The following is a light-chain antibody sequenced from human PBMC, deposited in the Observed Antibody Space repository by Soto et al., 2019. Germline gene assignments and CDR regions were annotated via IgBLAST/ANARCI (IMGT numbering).Light chain of an antibody. Sequence: QSVLTQPASVSGSPGQSITISCTGTSSDVGRYNYVSWYQQHPGKAPKLMIYVVTHRPSGISNRFSGSKSGNTASLTISGLQTEDEADYYCSSYTNSATVIFGGGTKVTVL. J-gene: IGLJ2*01. CDR1: SSDVGRYNY. CDR2: VVT. V-gene: IGLV2-14*01. CDR3: SSYTNSATVI.